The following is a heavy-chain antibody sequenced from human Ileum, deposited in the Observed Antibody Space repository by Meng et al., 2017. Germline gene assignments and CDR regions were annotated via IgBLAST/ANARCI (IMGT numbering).Heavy chain of an antibody. CDR1: GGSVSRAGYQ. J-gene: IGHJ4*02. D-gene: IGHD1-26*01. CDR3: ARDHMGSLDY. Sequence: VHLQESGPGLVRPSETLSLLCTVSGGSVSRAGYQWGWIRQPPGKGLEWIGYASTNYNPSLKSRVTISLDTSRNQFSLSLSSVTAADTAVYYCARDHMGSLDYWGQGILVTVSS. V-gene: IGHV4-61*08. CDR2: AST.